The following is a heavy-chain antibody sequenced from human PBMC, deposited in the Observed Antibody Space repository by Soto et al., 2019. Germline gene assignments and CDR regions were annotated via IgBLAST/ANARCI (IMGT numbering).Heavy chain of an antibody. CDR2: IYHSGST. J-gene: IGHJ4*02. CDR1: GGFISGGDYY. V-gene: IGHV4-30-4*01. CDR3: ARGRRFTSSWFFFHS. D-gene: IGHD6-13*01. Sequence: QVQLQESGPGLVKPSQTLSLTCTVSGGFISGGDYYWSWIRQPPGKGLEWIGYIYHSGSTDYNPSLKNRVIISVDTSKNQFSLKLSSVTAADTAVYYCARGRRFTSSWFFFHSWGQGTLVTVSS.